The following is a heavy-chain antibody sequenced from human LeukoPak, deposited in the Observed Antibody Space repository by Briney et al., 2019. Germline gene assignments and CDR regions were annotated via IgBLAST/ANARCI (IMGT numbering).Heavy chain of an antibody. V-gene: IGHV4-39*01. D-gene: IGHD2-15*01. Sequence: SETLSLTCTVSGGSISGSSYYWGWIRQPPGKGLGWIGSIYYTGSTYYNPSLKSRVTISVDTSKNQFSLKLSSVTAADTAVYYCARHGETAALFPSFDPWGQGTLVTVSS. CDR2: IYYTGST. J-gene: IGHJ5*02. CDR1: GGSISGSSYY. CDR3: ARHGETAALFPSFDP.